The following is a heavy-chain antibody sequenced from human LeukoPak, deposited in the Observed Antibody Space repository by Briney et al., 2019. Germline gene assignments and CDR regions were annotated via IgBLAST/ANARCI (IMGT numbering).Heavy chain of an antibody. D-gene: IGHD2-15*01. CDR3: AKDSWYCSGGSCQTFDY. V-gene: IGHV3-13*01. CDR2: IGTAGDT. J-gene: IGHJ4*02. CDR1: GFTFSSYD. Sequence: GGSLRLSCAASGFTFSSYDMHWVRQATGKGLEWVSAIGTAGDTYYPGSVKGRFTISRDNSKNTLDLQMNSLRAEDTAIYYCAKDSWYCSGGSCQTFDYCGQGTLVTVSS.